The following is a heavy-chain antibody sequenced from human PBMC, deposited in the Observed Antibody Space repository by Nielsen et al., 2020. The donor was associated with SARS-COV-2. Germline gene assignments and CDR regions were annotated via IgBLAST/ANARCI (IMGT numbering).Heavy chain of an antibody. J-gene: IGHJ5*02. CDR2: IYYSGST. Sequence: PGKGLEWIGYIYYSGSTYYNPSLKSRVTISVDTSKNQFSLKLSSVTAADTAVYYCVRGHVLRFLEWLGAAWFDPWGQGTLVTVSS. D-gene: IGHD3-3*01. V-gene: IGHV4-31*02. CDR3: VRGHVLRFLEWLGAAWFDP.